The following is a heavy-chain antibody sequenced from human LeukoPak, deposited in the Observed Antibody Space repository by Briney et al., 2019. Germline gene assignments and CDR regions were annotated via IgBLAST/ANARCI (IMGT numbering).Heavy chain of an antibody. D-gene: IGHD6-19*01. V-gene: IGHV3-7*01. Sequence: GGSLRLSYAASGFTFSYFWMSWVRQAPGKGLEWVANINPDGSEKNYVDSVKGRFTISRDSAKNSLYLQMDILRAEDTAIYYCARCSGWAFKNWGQGNLVTVSS. CDR1: GFTFSYFW. CDR2: INPDGSEK. CDR3: ARCSGWAFKN. J-gene: IGHJ4*02.